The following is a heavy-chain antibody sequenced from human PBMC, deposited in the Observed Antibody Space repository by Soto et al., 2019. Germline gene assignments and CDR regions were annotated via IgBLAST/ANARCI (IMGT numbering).Heavy chain of an antibody. CDR3: AKAIVVAVTYYYYGMDV. Sequence: GASVQVSCQASGGTFSSYAISWVRQAPGQGLEWMGGIIPIFGTANYAQKFQGRVTITADESTSTAYMELSSLRSEDTAVYYCAKAIVVAVTYYYYGMDVWGQGTTVTVSS. J-gene: IGHJ6*02. CDR2: IIPIFGTA. V-gene: IGHV1-69*13. CDR1: GGTFSSYA. D-gene: IGHD3-22*01.